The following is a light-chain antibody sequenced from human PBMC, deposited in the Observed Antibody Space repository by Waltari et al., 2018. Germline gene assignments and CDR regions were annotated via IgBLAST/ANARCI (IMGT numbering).Light chain of an antibody. Sequence: SSELTQDPAVSVALGQTVRITCQGDSLRSHYASWYQQKPGQAPSLLIYGKSNRRPSGIPDRCSGSSSGNATSLTITGAQAEDEADYYCCSYAGSYTWVFGGGTKVTVL. CDR3: CSYAGSYTWV. CDR1: SLRSHY. CDR2: GKS. V-gene: IGLV3-19*01. J-gene: IGLJ3*02.